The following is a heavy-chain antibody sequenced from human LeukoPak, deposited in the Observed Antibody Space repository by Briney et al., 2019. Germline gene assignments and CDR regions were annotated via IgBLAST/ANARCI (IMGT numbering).Heavy chain of an antibody. CDR3: ARWGGGFDY. J-gene: IGHJ4*02. Sequence: GGSLRLSCAASGFTFSRYWTSWVRQAPGKGLEWVANIKQDGSAKYYGDSVEGRFTISRDNAKNSLYLQMNSLRAEDTAVYYCARWGGGFDYWGQGTLVTVSS. D-gene: IGHD3-16*01. V-gene: IGHV3-7*04. CDR2: IKQDGSAK. CDR1: GFTFSRYW.